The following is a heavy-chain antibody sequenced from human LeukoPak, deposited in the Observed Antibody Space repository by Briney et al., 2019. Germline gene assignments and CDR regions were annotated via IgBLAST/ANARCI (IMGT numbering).Heavy chain of an antibody. CDR1: GSCFTTYW. D-gene: IGHD2-8*01. Sequence: GESMKISCMASGSCFTTYWIGWVRQMPGKGLVWMGIMYPGDSDIRYNTTFEGQVTISADKSINTAYLQWSSLKASDTAMYYCARGGYCTNGVCHHPLQDYYYALDVWGQGTTVTVSS. J-gene: IGHJ6*02. V-gene: IGHV5-51*01. CDR2: MYPGDSDI. CDR3: ARGGYCTNGVCHHPLQDYYYALDV.